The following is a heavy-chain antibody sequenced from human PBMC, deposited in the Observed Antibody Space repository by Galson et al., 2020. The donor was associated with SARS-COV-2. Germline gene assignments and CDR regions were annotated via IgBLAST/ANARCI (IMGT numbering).Heavy chain of an antibody. D-gene: IGHD1-7*01. CDR3: AKITGTTSGFYYDGMDV. CDR2: ISGSGGST. Sequence: GASLKISCAASGFTFSSYAMSWVRQAPGKGLEWVSAISGSGGSTYYADSVKGRFTISRDNSKNTLYLQMNSLRAEDTAVYYCAKITGTTSGFYYDGMDVWGQGTTVTVSS. CDR1: GFTFSSYA. V-gene: IGHV3-23*01. J-gene: IGHJ6*02.